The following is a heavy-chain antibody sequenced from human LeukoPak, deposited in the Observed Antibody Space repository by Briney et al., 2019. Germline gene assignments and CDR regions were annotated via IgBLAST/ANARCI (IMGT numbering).Heavy chain of an antibody. Sequence: GASVKVSCKASGGTFSSYAISWVRQAPGQGLEWMGGIIPIFGTANYAQKFQGRVTITADKPTSTAYMELSSLRSEDTAVYYCAGGRYVQLWFGDYWGQGTLVTVSS. CDR3: AGGRYVQLWFGDY. V-gene: IGHV1-69*06. CDR1: GGTFSSYA. J-gene: IGHJ4*02. CDR2: IIPIFGTA. D-gene: IGHD5-18*01.